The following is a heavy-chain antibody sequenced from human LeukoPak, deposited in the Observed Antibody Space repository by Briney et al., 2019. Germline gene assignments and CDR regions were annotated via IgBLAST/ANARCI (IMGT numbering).Heavy chain of an antibody. CDR2: IYYSGST. V-gene: IGHV4-59*08. Sequence: PSETLSLTCTVSGGSISSYYWSWIRQPPGRGLEWIGYIYYSGSTNYNPSLKSRVTISVGTSKNQFSLKLSSVTAADTAVYYCARLGGNFLPFDYWGQGTLVTVSS. D-gene: IGHD4-23*01. J-gene: IGHJ4*02. CDR1: GGSISSYY. CDR3: ARLGGNFLPFDY.